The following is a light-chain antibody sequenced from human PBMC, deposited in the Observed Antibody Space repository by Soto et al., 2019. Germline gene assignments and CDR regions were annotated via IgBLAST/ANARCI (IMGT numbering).Light chain of an antibody. V-gene: IGKV1-27*01. J-gene: IGKJ4*01. CDR1: QGIAPY. CDR3: QKYNSAPLP. Sequence: DVQMTQSPSSLSAFVGDRVTITCRASQGIAPYLAWFQQKPGKVPKLLIYATSTLQSGVPSRFSGSGSGTDFTLTINRLQPEDVGTYYCQKYNSAPLPFGGGTKVEIK. CDR2: ATS.